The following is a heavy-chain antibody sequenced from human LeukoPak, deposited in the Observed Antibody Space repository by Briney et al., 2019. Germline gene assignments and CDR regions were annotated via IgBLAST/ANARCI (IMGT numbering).Heavy chain of an antibody. CDR2: INPNSGGT. D-gene: IGHD2-2*01. J-gene: IGHJ6*02. V-gene: IGHV1-2*02. CDR1: RYTFTGYY. CDR3: AVDLGYCSSTSCYYYYGMDV. Sequence: ASVKVSCKASRYTFTGYYMHWVRQAPGQGLDWMGWINPNSGGTNYAQKFQGRVTMTRDTSISTAYMELSRLRSDDTAVYYRAVDLGYCSSTSCYYYYGMDVWGQGTTVTVSS.